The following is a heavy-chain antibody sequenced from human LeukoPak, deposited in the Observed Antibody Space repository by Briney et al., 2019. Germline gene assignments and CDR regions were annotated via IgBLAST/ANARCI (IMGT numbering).Heavy chain of an antibody. CDR1: GYTFTGYY. CDR2: INPNSGST. D-gene: IGHD6-19*01. CDR3: ASPKPYSSHYYGMDV. J-gene: IGHJ6*02. V-gene: IGHV1-2*02. Sequence: ASVKVSCKASGYTFTGYYMHWVRQAPGQGLEWMGWINPNSGSTNYAQKFQGRVTMTRDTSISTAYMELSRLRSDDTAVYYCASPKPYSSHYYGMDVWGQGTTVTVSS.